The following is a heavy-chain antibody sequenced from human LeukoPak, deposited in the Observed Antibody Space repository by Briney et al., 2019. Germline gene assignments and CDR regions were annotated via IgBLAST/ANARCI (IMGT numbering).Heavy chain of an antibody. J-gene: IGHJ6*03. Sequence: GGSLRLSCAASGFTVRSNHMYWVRQAPGKGLEWVSVIYNGGGTYYADSVKGRFTISRDNSKNTLYLQMNSLRAEDTAVYYCASSGYDFSRYYYYYMDVWGKGTTVTISS. V-gene: IGHV3-66*01. D-gene: IGHD5-12*01. CDR2: IYNGGGT. CDR3: ASSGYDFSRYYYYYMDV. CDR1: GFTVRSNH.